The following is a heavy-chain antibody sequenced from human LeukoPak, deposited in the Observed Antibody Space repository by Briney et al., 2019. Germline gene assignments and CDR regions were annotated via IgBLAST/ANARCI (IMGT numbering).Heavy chain of an antibody. CDR2: ISSSGSTI. V-gene: IGHV3-48*04. CDR1: GFTFSAYS. D-gene: IGHD6-19*01. Sequence: GGSLRLSCAASGFTFSAYSMTWVRQAPGKGLEWVSYISSSGSTIYYADSVEGRFTISRDNAKNSLYLQMNSLRAEDTAVYYCARDGEGLAYYFDYWGQGTLVTVSS. CDR3: ARDGEGLAYYFDY. J-gene: IGHJ4*02.